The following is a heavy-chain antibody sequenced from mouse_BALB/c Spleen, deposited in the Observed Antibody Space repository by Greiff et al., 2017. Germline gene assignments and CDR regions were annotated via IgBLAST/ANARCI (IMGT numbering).Heavy chain of an antibody. CDR1: GYTFTSYW. V-gene: IGHV1-7*01. CDR3: ARGADYQFAY. CDR2: INPSTGYT. J-gene: IGHJ3*01. Sequence: QVQLQQSGAELAKPGASVKMSCKASGYTFTSYWMHWVKQRPGQGLEWIGYINPSTGYTEYNQKFKDKATLTADKSSSTAYMQLSSLTSEDSAVYYCARGADYQFAYWGQGTLVTVSA. D-gene: IGHD2-4*01.